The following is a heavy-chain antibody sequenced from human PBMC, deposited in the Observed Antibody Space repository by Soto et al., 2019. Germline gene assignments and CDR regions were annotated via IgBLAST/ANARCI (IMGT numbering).Heavy chain of an antibody. D-gene: IGHD6-13*01. V-gene: IGHV1-69*01. J-gene: IGHJ6*02. CDR1: GYTFTGYY. CDR3: ARAAAGTDNKYYYYGMDV. CDR2: IIPIFGTA. Sequence: QVQLVQSGAEVKKPGASVKVSCKASGYTFTGYYIHWVRQAPGQGLEWMGWIIPIFGTANYAQKFQGRVTITADESTSTAYMELSSLRSEDTAVYYCARAAAGTDNKYYYYGMDVWGQGTTVTVSS.